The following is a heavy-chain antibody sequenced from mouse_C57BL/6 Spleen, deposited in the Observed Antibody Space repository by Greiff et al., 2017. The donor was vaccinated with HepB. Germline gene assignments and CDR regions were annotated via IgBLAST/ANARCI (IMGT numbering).Heavy chain of an antibody. CDR3: APDSSGYVWFAY. J-gene: IGHJ3*01. CDR2: IDPANGNT. V-gene: IGHV14-3*01. Sequence: VQLQQSVAELVRPGASVKLSCTASGFNFKNTYMHWVKQRPEQGLEWIGRIDPANGNTKYAPKFQGKATITADTSSNTAYLQLSSLTSEDAAIYYCAPDSSGYVWFAYWGQGTLVTDSA. D-gene: IGHD3-2*02. CDR1: GFNFKNTY.